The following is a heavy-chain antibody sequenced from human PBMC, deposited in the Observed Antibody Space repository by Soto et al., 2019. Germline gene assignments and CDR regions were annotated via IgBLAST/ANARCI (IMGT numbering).Heavy chain of an antibody. CDR1: GFNFRSYA. Sequence: RGSLRLSCAASGFNFRSYAMNWVRQAPGKGLEWVSVISGSGGSTYYADSVKGRLTISRDNSKNTLSLEMKSLRADDTAVYYCAKGDIVVVPPAIDYWGQGTLVTVSS. V-gene: IGHV3-23*01. D-gene: IGHD2-2*01. J-gene: IGHJ4*02. CDR2: ISGSGGST. CDR3: AKGDIVVVPPAIDY.